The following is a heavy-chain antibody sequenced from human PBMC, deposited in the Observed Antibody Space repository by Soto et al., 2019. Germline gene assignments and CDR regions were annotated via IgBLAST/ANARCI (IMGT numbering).Heavy chain of an antibody. V-gene: IGHV4-39*01. D-gene: IGHD3-22*01. CDR3: VAYDSSGYDAFDI. Sequence: PSETLSLTCTVTGGSISSSSYYWGWIRQPPGKGLEWIGSIYYSGSTYCNPSLKCRVTISVDTSKNQFSLKLSSLTAADTAVYYCVAYDSSGYDAFDIWGQGTMVTVSS. CDR2: IYYSGST. CDR1: GGSISSSSYY. J-gene: IGHJ3*02.